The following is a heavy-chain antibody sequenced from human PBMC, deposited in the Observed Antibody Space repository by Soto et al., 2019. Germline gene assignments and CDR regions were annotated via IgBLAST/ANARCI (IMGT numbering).Heavy chain of an antibody. CDR3: ASLGPFIAARRRRFDP. D-gene: IGHD6-6*01. Sequence: PGGSLRLSCAASGFTFSSYSMNWVRQAPGKGLEWVSSISSSSSYIYYADSVKGRFTISRDNAKNSLYLQMNSLRAEDTAVYYCASLGPFIAARRRRFDPWGQGTLVTVSS. CDR2: ISSSSSYI. J-gene: IGHJ5*02. V-gene: IGHV3-21*01. CDR1: GFTFSSYS.